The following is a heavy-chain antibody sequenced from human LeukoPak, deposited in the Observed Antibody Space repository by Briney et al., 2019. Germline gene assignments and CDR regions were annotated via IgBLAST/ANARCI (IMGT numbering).Heavy chain of an antibody. CDR3: ARQVEFAVNWFDP. Sequence: SETLSLTCAVSGGSISSYYWSCSLRPPRRGVEWIGYIYYSGSTNSIPSLKSRVTISVDTSKNQFSLKLSSVTAADTAVYYCARQVEFAVNWFDPWGQGTLVAVSS. CDR2: IYYSGST. J-gene: IGHJ5*02. CDR1: GGSISSYY. V-gene: IGHV4-59*08. D-gene: IGHD1-1*01.